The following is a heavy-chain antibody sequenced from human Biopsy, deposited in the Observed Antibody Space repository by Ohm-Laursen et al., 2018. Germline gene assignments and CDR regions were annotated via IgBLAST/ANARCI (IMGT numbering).Heavy chain of an antibody. D-gene: IGHD2/OR15-2a*01. CDR2: IYHDGNT. V-gene: IGHV4-61*08. J-gene: IGHJ6*02. Sequence: SDTLSLTCSVSGASVSSSDYYWGWVRQPPGKGLEWIGYIYHDGNTSDNPSLKSRLTTSRDTSKNQFSLRLNSVTAADTAVYYCARATNSTGWPYYYFYGMDVWGQGTTVTVSS. CDR3: ARATNSTGWPYYYFYGMDV. CDR1: GASVSSSDYY.